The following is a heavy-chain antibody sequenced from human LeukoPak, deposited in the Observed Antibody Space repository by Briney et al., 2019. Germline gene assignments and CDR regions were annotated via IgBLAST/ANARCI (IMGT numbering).Heavy chain of an antibody. D-gene: IGHD2-2*01. Sequence: GGSLRLSCAASGFTFNIHAMDWVRKAPGKGLERVSSISGIGISIYYADSVKGRFTISRDNSKNTVYLQMNRLIAEDTAVYHCAKGMHDHDRPVVYWGGGTQVILS. CDR3: AKGMHDHDRPVVY. CDR2: ISGIGISI. J-gene: IGHJ4*02. V-gene: IGHV3-23*01. CDR1: GFTFNIHA.